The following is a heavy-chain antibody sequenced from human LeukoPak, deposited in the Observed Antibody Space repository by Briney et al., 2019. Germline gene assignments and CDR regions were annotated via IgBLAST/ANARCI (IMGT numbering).Heavy chain of an antibody. V-gene: IGHV3-23*01. Sequence: GGSLRLSCAASGFTFSSYAMSGVRQPPGRVLEWVAAISGSGGSTYYADSVKGRFTISRDNSTNTLYLQMTSLRAEDTAVYYCAKDGDSSGYYYGDYWGQGTLVTVSS. D-gene: IGHD3-22*01. CDR1: GFTFSSYA. CDR3: AKDGDSSGYYYGDY. J-gene: IGHJ4*02. CDR2: ISGSGGST.